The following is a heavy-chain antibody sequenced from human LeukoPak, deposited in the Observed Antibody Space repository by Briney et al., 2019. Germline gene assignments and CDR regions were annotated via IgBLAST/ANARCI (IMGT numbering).Heavy chain of an antibody. Sequence: GESLKISCKGSGYSFTTYWIGWVRQMPGKGLEWMGVIYPGDSETRYSPSFQGQATISADRSTSTAYMQWSSLKASDTAMYFCARRDGSYFDYWGQGTLVTVSS. V-gene: IGHV5-51*01. CDR1: GYSFTTYW. J-gene: IGHJ4*02. CDR3: ARRDGSYFDY. CDR2: IYPGDSET. D-gene: IGHD5-24*01.